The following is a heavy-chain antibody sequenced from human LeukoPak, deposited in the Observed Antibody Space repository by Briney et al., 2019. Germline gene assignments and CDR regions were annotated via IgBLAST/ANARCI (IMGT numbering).Heavy chain of an antibody. D-gene: IGHD3-3*01. Sequence: SETLSLTCTASGGSISSGGYDWSRIRQHPGKGLEWIGYIYYSGSTYYNPSLKSRVTISVDTSKNQFSLKLSSVTAADTAVYYCARGLRFLVDYWGQGTLVTVSS. V-gene: IGHV4-31*03. J-gene: IGHJ4*02. CDR2: IYYSGST. CDR3: ARGLRFLVDY. CDR1: GGSISSGGYD.